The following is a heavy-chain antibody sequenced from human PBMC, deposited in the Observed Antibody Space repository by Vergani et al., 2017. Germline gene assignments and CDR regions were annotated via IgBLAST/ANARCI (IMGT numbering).Heavy chain of an antibody. D-gene: IGHD3-10*01. CDR1: GFTFDTYT. Sequence: EVQLLESGGGLVQPGGSRRLSCACAGFTFDTYTMAYVRQAPGKGLEWVATISSGGGDIFYADSVKGRFTISRDNSKNTLFLQMNSLKDEDTAVYYCTTAWGVYYLHGEYFQYWGRGTLVSVSS. J-gene: IGHJ1*01. CDR3: TTAWGVYYLHGEYFQY. V-gene: IGHV3-23*01. CDR2: ISSGGGDI.